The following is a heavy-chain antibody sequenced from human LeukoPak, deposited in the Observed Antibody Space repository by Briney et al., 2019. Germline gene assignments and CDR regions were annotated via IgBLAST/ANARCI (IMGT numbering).Heavy chain of an antibody. D-gene: IGHD6-13*01. Sequence: GASVKVSCKASGGTFSSYAISWVRQAPGQGLEWMGGIIPIFGTANYAQKFQGRVTITTDESTSTAYMELSSLRSEDTAVYYCIARQPPPNSDYWGQGTLVTVSS. CDR2: IIPIFGTA. V-gene: IGHV1-69*05. J-gene: IGHJ4*02. CDR1: GGTFSSYA. CDR3: IARQPPPNSDY.